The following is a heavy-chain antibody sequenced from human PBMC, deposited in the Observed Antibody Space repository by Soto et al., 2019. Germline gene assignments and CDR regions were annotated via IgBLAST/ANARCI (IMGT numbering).Heavy chain of an antibody. CDR2: ISPDNGNT. V-gene: IGHV1-18*01. J-gene: IGHJ6*04. D-gene: IGHD5-12*01. CDR1: GYTFTIYG. Sequence: QVQLVQSGGEVKKPGASVKVSCKASGYTFTIYGINWVRQAPGQGLEWMGWISPDNGNTNYTQKPQGRVTMTTHTATKTAHMELRSPTSDATALYYCARPIVYSSYAGMDVWAKGTTVTVSS. CDR3: ARPIVYSSYAGMDV.